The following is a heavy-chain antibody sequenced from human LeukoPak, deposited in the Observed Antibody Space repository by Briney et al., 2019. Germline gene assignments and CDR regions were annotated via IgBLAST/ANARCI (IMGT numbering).Heavy chain of an antibody. CDR2: ISSSSYI. V-gene: IGHV3-69-1*01. Sequence: PGGSLRLSCAASGFTFTDFYMNWVRQAPGKGLEWVSSISSSSYIYYADSVKGRFTISRDNAKNSLYLQMNSLRAEDTAVYYCARAKSINYMDVWGKGTTVTVSS. CDR1: GFTFTDFY. CDR3: ARAKSINYMDV. J-gene: IGHJ6*03. D-gene: IGHD6-6*01.